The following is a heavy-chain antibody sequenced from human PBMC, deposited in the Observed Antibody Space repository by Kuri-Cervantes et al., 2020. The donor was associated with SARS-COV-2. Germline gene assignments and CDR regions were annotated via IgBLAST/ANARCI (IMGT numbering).Heavy chain of an antibody. Sequence: GESLKISCAASGFTFSNYAIHWVRQAPGKGLEWVAVISYDGSNKYYADSVKGRFTISRDNSKNTLYLQMNSLRAEDTAVYYCAGSIAARPIYFQHWGQGTLVVASS. J-gene: IGHJ1*01. CDR3: AGSIAARPIYFQH. CDR1: GFTFSNYA. V-gene: IGHV3-30*07. CDR2: ISYDGSNK. D-gene: IGHD6-6*01.